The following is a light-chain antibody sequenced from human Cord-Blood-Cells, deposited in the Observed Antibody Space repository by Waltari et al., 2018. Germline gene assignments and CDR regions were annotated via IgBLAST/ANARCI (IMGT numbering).Light chain of an antibody. J-gene: IGLJ3*02. V-gene: IGLV2-14*01. CDR1: SSDVGGYNY. Sequence: QSALTQPASVSGSPGQSITISCTGTSSDVGGYNYVSWYQQHPGKAPKLMIYEGSKRPSGVSNRFSGSKSGNTASLTISGLQAEDEADYYCSSYAGSSTYVFGGGTKLTVL. CDR2: EGS. CDR3: SSYAGSSTYV.